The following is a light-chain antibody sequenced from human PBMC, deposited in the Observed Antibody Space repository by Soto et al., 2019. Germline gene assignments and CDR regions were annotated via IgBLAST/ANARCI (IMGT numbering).Light chain of an antibody. Sequence: DIQMTQSPSTLSASVGDRVSITCRASQSLNSWLAWYQQKPGKAPKLLIHKTSTLESGVPSRFSGSGSGTEFTLTISNLQPDDFATYYCQQYNTHAFGQGTKVDIK. J-gene: IGKJ2*01. CDR2: KTS. V-gene: IGKV1-5*03. CDR3: QQYNTHA. CDR1: QSLNSW.